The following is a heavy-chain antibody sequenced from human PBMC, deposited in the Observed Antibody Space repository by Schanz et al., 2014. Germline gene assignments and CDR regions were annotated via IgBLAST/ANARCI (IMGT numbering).Heavy chain of an antibody. CDR3: ARGRGCTGGSCYSWFDL. CDR2: INSSGGGT. CDR1: GYTFSDSY. D-gene: IGHD2-15*01. V-gene: IGHV1-46*01. J-gene: IGHJ5*02. Sequence: QEQLVQSGAEVRKPGASVKVSCKASGYTFSDSYVHWVRQAPGQGLEWMGYINSSGGGTSYAQKFQDRLTMTRDASTSTVYMELSSLRSEDTAVYYCARGRGCTGGSCYSWFDLWGQGTLVTVAS.